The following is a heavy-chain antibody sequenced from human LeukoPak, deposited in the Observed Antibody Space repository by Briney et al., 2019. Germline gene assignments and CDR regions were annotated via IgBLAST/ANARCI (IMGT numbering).Heavy chain of an antibody. CDR2: TYYRSKWYN. D-gene: IGHD3-10*01. V-gene: IGHV6-1*01. Sequence: KTSQTLSLTCAISGDSVSSNSAAWHWIRQSPSRGLEWLGRTYYRSKWYNDYAVSVKSRITINPDTSKNQFSLQVNSVTPEDTAVYYCAREGITGTPGGSGSYYSRLEDAFDIWGQGTMVTVSS. CDR3: AREGITGTPGGSGSYYSRLEDAFDI. J-gene: IGHJ3*02. CDR1: GDSVSSNSAA.